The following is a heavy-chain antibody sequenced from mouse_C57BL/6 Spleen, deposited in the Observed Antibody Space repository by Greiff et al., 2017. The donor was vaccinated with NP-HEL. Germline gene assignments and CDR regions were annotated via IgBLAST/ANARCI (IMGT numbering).Heavy chain of an antibody. Sequence: VKLMESGAELVRPGASVTLSCKASGYTFTDYEMHWVKQTPVHGLEWIGAIDPETGGTAYNQKFKGKAILTADKSSSTAYMELRSLTSEDSAVYYCTREGMAYWGQGTLVTVSA. CDR2: IDPETGGT. J-gene: IGHJ3*01. CDR1: GYTFTDYE. V-gene: IGHV1-15*01. CDR3: TREGMAY.